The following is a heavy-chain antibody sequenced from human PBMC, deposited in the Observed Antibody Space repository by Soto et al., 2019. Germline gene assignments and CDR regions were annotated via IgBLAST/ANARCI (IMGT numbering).Heavy chain of an antibody. CDR2: ISYSGNT. D-gene: IGHD3-10*01. Sequence: HVQLQESGPGLVKPSQTLSLTCTVSGGSVNVGDHYWSWIRQYPGRGLEGIGYISYSGNTYYNPFLTGQTTLSLAMSKSQFSLKLTSVTAADTAMYYCAREEVAYFRSGSHNRFDPWGQGTLVTVSS. CDR3: AREEVAYFRSGSHNRFDP. V-gene: IGHV4-31*01. CDR1: GGSVNVGDHY. J-gene: IGHJ5*02.